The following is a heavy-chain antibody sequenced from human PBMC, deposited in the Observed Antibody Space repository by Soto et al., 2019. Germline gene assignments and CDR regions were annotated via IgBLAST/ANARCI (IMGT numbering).Heavy chain of an antibody. CDR3: ARDSTGEDYYYGMDV. J-gene: IGHJ6*02. Sequence: PSETLSLTCTVSGGSISSSIYYWGWIRQPPGKGLEWIGSIYYSGSTYYNPSLKSRVTISVDTSKNQFSLKLSSVTAADTAVYYCARDSTGEDYYYGMDVWGQGTTVTVSS. V-gene: IGHV4-39*01. CDR2: IYYSGST. CDR1: GGSISSSIYY. D-gene: IGHD7-27*01.